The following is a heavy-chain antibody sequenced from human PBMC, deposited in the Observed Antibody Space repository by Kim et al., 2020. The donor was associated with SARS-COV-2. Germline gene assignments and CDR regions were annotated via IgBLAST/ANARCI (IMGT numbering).Heavy chain of an antibody. CDR1: GGSISSSNW. Sequence: SETLSLTCAVSGGSISSSNWWSWVRQPPGKGLEWIGEIYHSGSTNYNPSLKSRVTISVDKSKNQFSLKLSSVTAADTAVYYCARDQGRRSYYDSSGDNAFDIWGQGTMVTVSS. D-gene: IGHD3-22*01. CDR2: IYHSGST. J-gene: IGHJ3*02. CDR3: ARDQGRRSYYDSSGDNAFDI. V-gene: IGHV4-4*02.